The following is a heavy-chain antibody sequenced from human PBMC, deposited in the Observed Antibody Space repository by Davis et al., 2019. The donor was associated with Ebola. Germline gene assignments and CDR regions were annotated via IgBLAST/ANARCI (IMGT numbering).Heavy chain of an antibody. V-gene: IGHV4-4*02. D-gene: IGHD4-23*01. Sequence: SETLSLTCTVSGDFIISSHWWSWVRQPPGKGLEWIGEIYYTGNTNYNPSLKSRLTISIDRSNDQFFLQLHSVTAADTAVYYCASARWDYWGRGALVTVSS. CDR3: ASARWDY. J-gene: IGHJ4*02. CDR2: IYYTGNT. CDR1: GDFIISSHW.